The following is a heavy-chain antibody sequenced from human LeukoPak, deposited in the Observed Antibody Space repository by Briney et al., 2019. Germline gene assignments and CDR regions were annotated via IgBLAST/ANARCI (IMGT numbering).Heavy chain of an antibody. CDR2: IYSGGST. V-gene: IGHV3-53*04. Sequence: SGGCLRLSCAASGFTVSSNYMSWVRQAPGKGLEWVSVIYSGGSTYYADSVKGRFTISRHNSKNTLYLQMNSLRAEDTAVYYCATTETTVGYYYYGMDVWGQGTTVTVSS. D-gene: IGHD1-1*01. CDR3: ATTETTVGYYYYGMDV. J-gene: IGHJ6*02. CDR1: GFTVSSNY.